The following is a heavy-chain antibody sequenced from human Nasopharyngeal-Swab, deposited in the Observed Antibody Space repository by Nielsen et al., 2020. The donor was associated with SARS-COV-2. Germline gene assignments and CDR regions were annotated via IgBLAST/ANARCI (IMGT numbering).Heavy chain of an antibody. CDR3: ARAGRVGDAYTGLDV. CDR2: INHNERT. J-gene: IGHJ6*02. D-gene: IGHD5-24*01. V-gene: IGHV4-34*01. Sequence: SETLSLTCSVSGGSFNGFYWNWIRQPPGKGLEWIGEINHNERTNYNPSLTSRVTMSVDTSNNRVSLKLTSRTATDTAVYYCARAGRVGDAYTGLDVWGQGTTVTVSS. CDR1: GGSFNGFY.